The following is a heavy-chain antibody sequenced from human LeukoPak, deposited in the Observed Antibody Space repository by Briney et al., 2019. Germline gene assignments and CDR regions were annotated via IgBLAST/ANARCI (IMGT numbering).Heavy chain of an antibody. D-gene: IGHD3-10*01. CDR2: IIPIFGTA. V-gene: IGHV1-69*01. J-gene: IGHJ3*02. CDR1: GGTFSSYA. CDR3: ARESGPYGSGAFDI. Sequence: SVKVSCKASGGTFSSYAISWVRQAPGQGLEWMGGIIPIFGTANYAQKFQGRVTITADESTSTAYKELSSLRSEDTAVYYCARESGPYGSGAFDIWGQGTMVTVSS.